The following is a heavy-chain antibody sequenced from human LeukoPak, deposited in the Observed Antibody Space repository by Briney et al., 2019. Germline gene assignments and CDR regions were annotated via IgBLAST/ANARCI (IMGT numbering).Heavy chain of an antibody. CDR1: GYTFTGYY. CDR2: INPNSGGT. CDR3: ARGVVVTAIGYYYCMDV. V-gene: IGHV1-2*02. D-gene: IGHD2-21*02. J-gene: IGHJ6*03. Sequence: ASVKVSCKASGYTFTGYYMHWVRQAPGQGLEWMGWINPNSGGTNYAQKFQGRVTMTRDTSISTAYMELSRLRSDDTAVYYCARGVVVTAIGYYYCMDVWGKGTTVTVSS.